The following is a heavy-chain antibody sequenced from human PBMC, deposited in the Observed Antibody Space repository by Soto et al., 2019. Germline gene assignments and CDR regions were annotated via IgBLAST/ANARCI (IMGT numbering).Heavy chain of an antibody. Sequence: GETLKISCKGSGYSFAGYWITWVRQKPGKGLEWMGRIDPSDSQTYYSPSFRGHVTISATKSITTVFLQWSSLRASDTAMYYCARQIYDSDTGPNFQYYFDSWGQGTPVTVSS. J-gene: IGHJ4*02. CDR2: IDPSDSQT. CDR1: GYSFAGYW. V-gene: IGHV5-10-1*01. CDR3: ARQIYDSDTGPNFQYYFDS. D-gene: IGHD3-22*01.